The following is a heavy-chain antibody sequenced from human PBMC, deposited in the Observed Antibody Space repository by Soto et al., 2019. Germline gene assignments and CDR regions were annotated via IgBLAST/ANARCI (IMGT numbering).Heavy chain of an antibody. D-gene: IGHD3-22*01. J-gene: IGHJ4*02. V-gene: IGHV1-69*01. CDR2: IIPIFGTA. CDR1: GGTFSSYA. Sequence: QVQLVQSGAEVQKPGSSVKVSCKASGGTFSSYAISWVRQAPGQGLEWMGGIIPIFGTANYAQKFQGRVTITAVESTSTVYMELSSLRSEDTAVYYCAREEPYYYDSSGYYSNYWGQGTLVTVSS. CDR3: AREEPYYYDSSGYYSNY.